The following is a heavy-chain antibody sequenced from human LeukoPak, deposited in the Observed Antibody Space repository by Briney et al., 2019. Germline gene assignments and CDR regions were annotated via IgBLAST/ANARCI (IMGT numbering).Heavy chain of an antibody. D-gene: IGHD6-6*01. CDR3: ARESSSGGFDV. Sequence: GRSLRLSCAASGFTFRSYGMHWVRQAPGKGLEWVAIIWYDGSNKYYADSVKGRFTISRDNSKNTLSLKMNGLRAEDTAVYYCARESSSGGFDVWGQGTMVIVSS. V-gene: IGHV3-33*01. CDR1: GFTFRSYG. CDR2: IWYDGSNK. J-gene: IGHJ3*01.